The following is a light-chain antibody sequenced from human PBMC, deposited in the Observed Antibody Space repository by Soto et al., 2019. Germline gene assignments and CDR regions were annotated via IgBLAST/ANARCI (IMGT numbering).Light chain of an antibody. CDR1: SSDVGGYNY. V-gene: IGLV2-11*01. Sequence: QSALTQPRSVSGSPGQSVTISCTGTSSDVGGYNYVSWYQQHPGNAPKLMIYDVTKRPSGVPDRFSGSKSGNTASLTISGLQAEDEDDYYCCSYAGTYTGVFGGGTKLTVL. CDR3: CSYAGTYTGV. CDR2: DVT. J-gene: IGLJ3*02.